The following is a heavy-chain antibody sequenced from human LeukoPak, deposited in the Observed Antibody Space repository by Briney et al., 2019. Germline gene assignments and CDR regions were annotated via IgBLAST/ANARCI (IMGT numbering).Heavy chain of an antibody. CDR2: IWYDGSNK. D-gene: IGHD3-22*01. CDR1: GFTFSSYG. CDR3: ARDPANFYDSSGYPDY. J-gene: IGHJ4*02. Sequence: GRSLRLSCAASGFTFSSYGMHWVRQAPGKGREGVAVIWYDGSNKYYADSVKGRFTISRDNSKNTLYLQMNSLRAEDTAVYYCARDPANFYDSSGYPDYWGQGTLVTVSS. V-gene: IGHV3-33*01.